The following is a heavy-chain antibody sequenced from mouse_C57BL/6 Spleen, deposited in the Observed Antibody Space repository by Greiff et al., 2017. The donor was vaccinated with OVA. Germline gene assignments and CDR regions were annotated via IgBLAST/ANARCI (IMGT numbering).Heavy chain of an antibody. D-gene: IGHD4-1*01. V-gene: IGHV1-64*01. CDR1: GYTFTSYW. Sequence: VQLQQPGAELVKPGASVKLSCKASGYTFTSYWMHWVKQRPGQGLEWIGMIHPNSGSTNYNEKFKSKATLTVDKSSSTAYMQLSSLTSEDSAVYYCARNELGEDYFDYWGRGTTLTVSS. CDR2: IHPNSGST. J-gene: IGHJ2*01. CDR3: ARNELGEDYFDY.